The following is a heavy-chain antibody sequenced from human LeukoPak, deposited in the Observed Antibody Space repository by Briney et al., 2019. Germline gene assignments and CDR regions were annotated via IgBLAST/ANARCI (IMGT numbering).Heavy chain of an antibody. Sequence: PSETLSLTCSVSGGSISSLYWSWIRQPPGKGLEWIGYIYYTGSTNYNPSLKSRVTMFVDMSKNQFSLRLSSVTAADTAVYYCTRHRAYSSSSPFDYWGQGTLVTVSS. CDR2: IYYTGST. D-gene: IGHD6-6*01. V-gene: IGHV4-59*08. CDR1: GGSISSLY. CDR3: TRHRAYSSSSPFDY. J-gene: IGHJ4*02.